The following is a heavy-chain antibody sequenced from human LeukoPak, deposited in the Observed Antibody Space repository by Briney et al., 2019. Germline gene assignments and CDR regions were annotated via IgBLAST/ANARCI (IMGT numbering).Heavy chain of an antibody. J-gene: IGHJ5*02. CDR1: GGSISSYY. D-gene: IGHD3-3*01. CDR3: ARGGDFWSGYKNWFDP. V-gene: IGHV4-59*01. Sequence: KSSETLSLTCTVSGGSISSYYWSWIRQPPGKGLEWIGYIYYSGSTNYNPSLKSRVTISVDTSKNRFSLKLSSVTAADTAVYYCARGGDFWSGYKNWFDPWGQGTLVTVSS. CDR2: IYYSGST.